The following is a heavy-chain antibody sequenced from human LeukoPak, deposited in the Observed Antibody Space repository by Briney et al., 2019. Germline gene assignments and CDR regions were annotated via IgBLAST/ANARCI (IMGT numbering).Heavy chain of an antibody. D-gene: IGHD3-10*02. CDR3: ARARFGELLSYFDY. Sequence: GGSLRLSCAASGFTFDDYGMSWVRQAPGKGLEWVSGINWNGGSTGYADSVKGRFTISRDNAKNSLYLQMNRLRAEDTALYYCARARFGELLSYFDYWGQGTLVTVSS. CDR2: INWNGGST. J-gene: IGHJ4*02. V-gene: IGHV3-20*04. CDR1: GFTFDDYG.